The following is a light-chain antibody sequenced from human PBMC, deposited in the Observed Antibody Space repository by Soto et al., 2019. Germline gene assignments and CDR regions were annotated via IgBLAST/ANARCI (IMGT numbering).Light chain of an antibody. V-gene: IGKV1-5*01. Sequence: DIQMTQSPSTLSASIGDRVTITCRASESIRTWLAWYQHKPGKAPKFLIYDASSLESGVPSRFSGSGSGTELTLTISSLQPDDSATYYCQQYKSYPWTFGRGTKVDI. CDR1: ESIRTW. CDR2: DAS. CDR3: QQYKSYPWT. J-gene: IGKJ1*01.